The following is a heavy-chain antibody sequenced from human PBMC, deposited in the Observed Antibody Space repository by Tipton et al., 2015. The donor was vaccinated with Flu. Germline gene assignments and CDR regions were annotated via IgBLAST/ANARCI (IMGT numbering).Heavy chain of an antibody. J-gene: IGHJ4*02. CDR3: ARVGGDGHNPGFDY. CDR1: GGSLSSYY. Sequence: TLSLTCTISGGSLSSYYWSWIRQPPGKGLEWLGYISYTGSAIYNPSVRSRVTISVDTSKNQFSLRLRSVTAADTAVYYCARVGGDGHNPGFDYWGQGTLVTVSS. V-gene: IGHV4-59*01. D-gene: IGHD5-24*01. CDR2: ISYTGSA.